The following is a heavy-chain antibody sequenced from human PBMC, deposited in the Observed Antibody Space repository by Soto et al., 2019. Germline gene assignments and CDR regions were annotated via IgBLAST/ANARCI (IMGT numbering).Heavy chain of an antibody. CDR1: GFIFSSYA. V-gene: IGHV3-23*01. D-gene: IGHD6-13*01. CDR3: ATADGSSVGGDAFDI. CDR2: ISGSGGDT. Sequence: EVQLLESGGGLVQPGGSLRLSCATSGFIFSSYAMNWVRQAPGKGLEWVSTISGSGGDTYYADSVKGRFTISRDNSKNTLYLQMNSLRAEDTAIYYCATADGSSVGGDAFDIWGQGTMVTVSS. J-gene: IGHJ3*02.